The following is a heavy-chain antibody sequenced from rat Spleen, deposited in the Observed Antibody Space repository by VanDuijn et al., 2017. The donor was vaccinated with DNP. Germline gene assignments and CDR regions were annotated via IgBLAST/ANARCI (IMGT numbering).Heavy chain of an antibody. CDR2: IRTNNNTT. CDR3: ASLNNYNWFAY. J-gene: IGHJ3*01. V-gene: IGHV5S11*01. CDR1: GFNFSNYY. D-gene: IGHD1-10*01. Sequence: EVQLVESGGGLVQPGRSMKLSCAASGFNFSNYYMAWVRQGPTKGLEWVASIRTNNNTTYYRDSVKGRFTISRDNAKSFLYLQMDSMRSEETATYYCASLNNYNWFAYWGQGTLVTVSS.